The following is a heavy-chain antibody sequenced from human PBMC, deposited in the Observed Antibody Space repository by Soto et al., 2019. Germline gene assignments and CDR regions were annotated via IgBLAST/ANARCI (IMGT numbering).Heavy chain of an antibody. CDR2: INGDGSDT. J-gene: IGHJ4*02. CDR3: ARGFTMTLDY. V-gene: IGHV3-74*01. Sequence: GGSLRLSCAASGFTFSNYWMHWVRPVPGKGLVWVSRINGDGSDTSYADSVKGRFTISRDIPRNTLHLQMNSLRAEDTAVYYCARGFTMTLDYWGQGTLVTVSS. D-gene: IGHD3-22*01. CDR1: GFTFSNYW.